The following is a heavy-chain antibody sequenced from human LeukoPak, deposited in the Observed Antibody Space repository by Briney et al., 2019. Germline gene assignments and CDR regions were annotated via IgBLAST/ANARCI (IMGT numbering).Heavy chain of an antibody. CDR3: ARDTPAYYYGSGSTCCFDY. CDR1: EFTFSNYA. J-gene: IGHJ4*02. Sequence: GGSLRLSCAASEFTFSNYAMSWVRQAPGKGLEWVSAISGSSGNTYYADSVKGRFIISRDNSRNTLYLQMNSLRAEDTAVYYCARDTPAYYYGSGSTCCFDYWGQGTLVTVSS. CDR2: ISGSSGNT. D-gene: IGHD3-10*01. V-gene: IGHV3-23*01.